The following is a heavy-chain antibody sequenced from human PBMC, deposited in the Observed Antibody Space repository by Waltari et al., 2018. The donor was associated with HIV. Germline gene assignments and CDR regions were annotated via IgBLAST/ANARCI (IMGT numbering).Heavy chain of an antibody. D-gene: IGHD3-22*01. Sequence: EVQLVESGGDLVKPGGCLRLSCAASGFTFSNAWMSWVRQAPGKGPEWVGRIKSKADGGTTDYAAPVKGRLTISRDDSKNTLYLQMNSLRFEDTAVYYCTTDEFYYGNSGYFDYWGQGTLVTVSS. CDR1: GFTFSNAW. V-gene: IGHV3-15*05. CDR2: IKSKADGGTT. J-gene: IGHJ4*02. CDR3: TTDEFYYGNSGYFDY.